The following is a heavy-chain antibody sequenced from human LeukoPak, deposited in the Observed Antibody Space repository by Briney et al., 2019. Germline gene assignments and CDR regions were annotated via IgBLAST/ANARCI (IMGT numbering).Heavy chain of an antibody. J-gene: IGHJ4*02. Sequence: GGSLRLSCAASGFTFSSYAMSWVRQAPGKGLEWVSSINVSGGSTYYADSVKGRFTISRDNSKNTLYLQMNSLRAEDTAVYYCASRYSYGYEFDYWGQGTLVTVSS. CDR1: GFTFSSYA. CDR2: INVSGGST. V-gene: IGHV3-23*01. CDR3: ASRYSYGYEFDY. D-gene: IGHD5-18*01.